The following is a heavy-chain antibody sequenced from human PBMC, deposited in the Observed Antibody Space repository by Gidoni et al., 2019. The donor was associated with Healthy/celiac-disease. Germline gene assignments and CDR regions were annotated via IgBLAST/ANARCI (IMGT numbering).Heavy chain of an antibody. CDR2: IRRSSSYI. J-gene: IGHJ4*02. CDR3: ARDPFEYSSSPNFDY. Sequence: LEWVSSIRRSSSYIYYADSVKGRFTISRDNAKNSLYLQMHSLRAEDTAVYYCARDPFEYSSSPNFDYWGQGTLVTVSS. V-gene: IGHV3-21*01. D-gene: IGHD6-6*01.